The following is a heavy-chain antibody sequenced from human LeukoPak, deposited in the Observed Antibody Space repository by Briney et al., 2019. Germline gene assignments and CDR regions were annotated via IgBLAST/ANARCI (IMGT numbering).Heavy chain of an antibody. CDR2: INPNSGGT. J-gene: IGHJ4*02. V-gene: IGHV1-2*02. D-gene: IGHD6-19*01. CDR1: GYTFTGYY. CDR3: ARRSSGWDEHNFDY. Sequence: ASVKVSCRASGYTFTGYYMHWVRQAPGRGLEWMGWINPNSGGTNYAQKFQGRVTMTRDTSISTAYMELSRLRSDDTAVYYCARRSSGWDEHNFDYWGQGTLVTVSS.